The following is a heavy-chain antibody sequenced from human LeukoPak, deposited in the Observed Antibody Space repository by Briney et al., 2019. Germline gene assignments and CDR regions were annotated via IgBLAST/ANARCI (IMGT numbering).Heavy chain of an antibody. CDR2: IYYTEAT. CDR1: GGSISNYY. V-gene: IGHV4-59*08. J-gene: IGHJ4*02. Sequence: SETLSLTCTVSGGSISNYYWTWIRQPPGKGLEWIGYIYYTEATSYNPSLKSRVTISVDTSKNQFSLKLTSVTAADTAVYYCAKYGGSGWVIDYWGQGTLVTVSS. CDR3: AKYGGSGWVIDY. D-gene: IGHD6-19*01.